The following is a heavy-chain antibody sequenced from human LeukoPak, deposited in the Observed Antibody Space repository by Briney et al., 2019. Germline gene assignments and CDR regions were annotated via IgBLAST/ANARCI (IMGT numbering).Heavy chain of an antibody. D-gene: IGHD6-13*01. CDR2: IYYGGNT. CDR3: ATQSITTAGLLDY. Sequence: SETLSLTCTISGGSISSYYWSWIRQPPGKGLEWIGYIYYGGNTNYNPSLKSRVTISIDTSKKQFSLQLTSVTAADTAVYYCATQSITTAGLLDYWGQGTLVTVSS. J-gene: IGHJ4*02. CDR1: GGSISSYY. V-gene: IGHV4-59*08.